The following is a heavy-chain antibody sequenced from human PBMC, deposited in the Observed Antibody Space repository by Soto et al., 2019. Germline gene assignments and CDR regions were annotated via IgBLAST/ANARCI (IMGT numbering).Heavy chain of an antibody. D-gene: IGHD5-12*01. CDR1: GGSISSYY. CDR2: IYYSGST. Sequence: SETLSLTCTVSGGSISSYYWSWIRQPPGKGLEWIGYIYYSGSTNYNPSLKSRVTISVDTSKNQFSLKLSSVTAADTAVYYCARTYSGYELYYFDYWGQGTLVTVSS. V-gene: IGHV4-59*01. CDR3: ARTYSGYELYYFDY. J-gene: IGHJ4*02.